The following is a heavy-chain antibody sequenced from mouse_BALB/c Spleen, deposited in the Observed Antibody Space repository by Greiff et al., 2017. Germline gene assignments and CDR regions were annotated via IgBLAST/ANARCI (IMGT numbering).Heavy chain of an antibody. J-gene: IGHJ3*01. D-gene: IGHD2-1*01. CDR1: GYSITSGYY. Sequence: VQLQESGPGLVKPSQSLSLTCSVTGYSITSGYYWNWIRQFPGNKLEWMGYISYDGSNNYNPSLKNRISITRDTSKNQFFLKLNSVTTEDTATYYCARDGDYGNYFAYWGQGTLVTVSA. CDR3: ARDGDYGNYFAY. V-gene: IGHV3-6*02. CDR2: ISYDGSN.